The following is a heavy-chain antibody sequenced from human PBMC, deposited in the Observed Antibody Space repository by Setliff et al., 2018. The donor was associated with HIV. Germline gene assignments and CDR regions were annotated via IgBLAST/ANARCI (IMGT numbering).Heavy chain of an antibody. Sequence: GGSLRLSCAVSGFTLSDHYMDWVRQAPGKGLEWVGRTRNKANSYTTDSVKGRFTISRDNAKNSLYLQMNSLRAEDTAVYYCAITSSFFVVVTEIPFDYFQHWGRGTLVTVSS. CDR2: TRNKANSYTT. CDR3: AITSSFFVVVTEIPFDYFQH. J-gene: IGHJ1*01. D-gene: IGHD2-21*02. V-gene: IGHV3-72*01. CDR1: GFTLSDHY.